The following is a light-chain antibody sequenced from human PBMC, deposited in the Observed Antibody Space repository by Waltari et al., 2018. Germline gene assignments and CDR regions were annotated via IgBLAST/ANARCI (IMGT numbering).Light chain of an antibody. CDR2: AAS. CDR3: QQLHSYPHT. CDR1: QDISIF. J-gene: IGKJ2*01. Sequence: DIQLTPSPSFLSAVVGDRVTITCRASQDISIFLAWYQQTPGKAPKLLIFAASDLQSGVPLRFSGTGSGTEFTLTISSLRPEDFATYYCQQLHSYPHTFGQGTTLAIK. V-gene: IGKV1-9*01.